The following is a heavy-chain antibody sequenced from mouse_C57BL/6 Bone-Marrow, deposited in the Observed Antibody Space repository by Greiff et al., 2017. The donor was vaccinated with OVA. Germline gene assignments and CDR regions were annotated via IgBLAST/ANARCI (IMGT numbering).Heavy chain of an antibody. J-gene: IGHJ3*01. V-gene: IGHV1-54*01. CDR1: GYAFTNYW. CDR3: GRGGRDGYCWFAD. Sequence: QVKLLQSGAELVKPGASVKVSCKASGYAFTNYWIQWVKQRPGQGLEWIGMIHPGSGGTNYNEKFKGKATLTVDKSSSTAYMQLSSLTSEDSAVYFGGRGGRDGYCWFADWGPGTLVTVSA. CDR2: IHPGSGGT. D-gene: IGHD2-3*01.